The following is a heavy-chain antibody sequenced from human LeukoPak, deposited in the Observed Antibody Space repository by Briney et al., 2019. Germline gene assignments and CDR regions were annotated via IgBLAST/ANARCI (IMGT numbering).Heavy chain of an antibody. CDR1: GGSISSGGYY. D-gene: IGHD2-15*01. V-gene: IGHV4-31*03. Sequence: SETLSLTCTVSGGSISSGGYYWSWIRQHPGKGLEWIGYIYYSGSTYYNPSLKSRVTISVDTSKNQFSLKLSSVTAADTAVYYCARNACGGGSCYSSEYYFDYWGQGTLVTVSS. CDR2: IYYSGST. CDR3: ARNACGGGSCYSSEYYFDY. J-gene: IGHJ4*02.